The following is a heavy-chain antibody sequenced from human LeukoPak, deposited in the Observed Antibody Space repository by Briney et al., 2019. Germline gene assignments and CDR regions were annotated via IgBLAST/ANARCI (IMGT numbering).Heavy chain of an antibody. CDR1: GFTFSSYW. Sequence: GGSLRLSCAASGFTFSSYWMSWVRQAPGKGLEWVANIKQDGSEKYYVDSVKGRFTISRDNAKNSLYLQMNSLRAEDTAVYYCARDLLTYYDSSGELDYWGQGTLVTVSS. CDR3: ARDLLTYYDSSGELDY. CDR2: IKQDGSEK. J-gene: IGHJ4*02. D-gene: IGHD3-22*01. V-gene: IGHV3-7*01.